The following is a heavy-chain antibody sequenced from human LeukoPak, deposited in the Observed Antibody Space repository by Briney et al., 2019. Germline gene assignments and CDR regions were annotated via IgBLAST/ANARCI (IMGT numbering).Heavy chain of an antibody. J-gene: IGHJ5*02. D-gene: IGHD6-13*01. CDR1: GYTFTGYY. CDR2: INPNSGGT. Sequence: ASVKVSCKASGYTFTGYYVHWVRHAPGQGLEWMGWINPNSGGTNYAQKFQGRVTMPRDTSITTAYMELSGLRSDDTAIYYCARGKLAAPGRTGYNWFDPWGQGTLVTVSS. CDR3: ARGKLAAPGRTGYNWFDP. V-gene: IGHV1-2*02.